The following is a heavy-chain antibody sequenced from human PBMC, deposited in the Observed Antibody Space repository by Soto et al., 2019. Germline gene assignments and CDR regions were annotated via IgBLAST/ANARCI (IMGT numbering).Heavy chain of an antibody. V-gene: IGHV3-11*01. Sequence: QVQLVESGGGLVKPGGSLRLSCAASGFTFSDYYMSWIRQAPGKGLEWVSYISSSGSTIYYADSLKGRFTISRNKAKNSLYLQMSSLRAEDTAVYYCARDPTVTTHYFDYWGQGTLVTVSS. CDR3: ARDPTVTTHYFDY. CDR2: ISSSGSTI. CDR1: GFTFSDYY. D-gene: IGHD4-17*01. J-gene: IGHJ4*02.